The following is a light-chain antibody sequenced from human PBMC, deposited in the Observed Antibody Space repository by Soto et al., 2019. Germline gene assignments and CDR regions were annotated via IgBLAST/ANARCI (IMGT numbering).Light chain of an antibody. Sequence: IVMTQCPATLSLSPGERATLSCRASQTIDNTLAWYQRKPGQAPRLLIYGASTRATGIPARFSGSGSGTEFTLTISSLQSEDFAVYYCQQYNNWPPITFGQGTRLEI. CDR2: GAS. CDR1: QTIDNT. V-gene: IGKV3-15*01. J-gene: IGKJ5*01. CDR3: QQYNNWPPIT.